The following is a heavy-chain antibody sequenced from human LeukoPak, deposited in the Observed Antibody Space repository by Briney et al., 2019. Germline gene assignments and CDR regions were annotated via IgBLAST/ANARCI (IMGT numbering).Heavy chain of an antibody. CDR1: GYTFTSYA. J-gene: IGHJ4*02. CDR3: AKDKGPFHYYGSGNYPPYFDY. D-gene: IGHD3-10*01. V-gene: IGHV1-3*01. Sequence: GASVKVSCKASGYTFTSYAMHWVRQAPGQRLEWMGWINAGNGNTKYSQKFQGRVTITRDTSASTAYMELSSLRSEDTAVYYCAKDKGPFHYYGSGNYPPYFDYWGQGTLVTVSS. CDR2: INAGNGNT.